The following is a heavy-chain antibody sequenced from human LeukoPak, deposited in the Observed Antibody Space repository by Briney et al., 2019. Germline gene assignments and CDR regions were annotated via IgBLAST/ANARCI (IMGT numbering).Heavy chain of an antibody. D-gene: IGHD6-13*01. CDR2: IYYSGST. V-gene: IGHV4-59*12. CDR1: GGSISSYY. J-gene: IGHJ3*02. Sequence: SETLSLTCTVSGGSISSYYWSWIRQPPGKGLEWIGYIYYSGSTNYNPSLKSRVTISVDTSKNQFSLKLSSVTAADTAVYYCARDLSEAAGPNAFDIWGQGTMVTVSS. CDR3: ARDLSEAAGPNAFDI.